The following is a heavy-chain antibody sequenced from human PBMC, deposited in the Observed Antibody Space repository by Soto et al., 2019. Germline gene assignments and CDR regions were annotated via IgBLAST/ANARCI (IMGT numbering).Heavy chain of an antibody. V-gene: IGHV3-23*01. J-gene: IGHJ4*02. CDR2: VSGGSGVT. CDR1: GFSFSTYG. CDR3: TRWNGYCDL. Sequence: EMQLLESGGGLVQTGGSLRLSCVVSGFSFSTYGVTWVRQAPGKGLEWVCGVSGGSGVTHYTDSVKGRFTISGDDSKNTVYLQMHSLRGEDTAVYYCTRWNGYCDLWGQGTLVTVSS. D-gene: IGHD1-1*01.